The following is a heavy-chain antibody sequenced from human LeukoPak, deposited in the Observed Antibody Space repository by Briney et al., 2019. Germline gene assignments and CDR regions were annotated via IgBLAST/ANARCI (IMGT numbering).Heavy chain of an antibody. CDR1: GGSFSDNY. Sequence: SETLSLTCAVSGGSFSDNYWTWIRQPPGKGLEWIGEINHRGSTNFKPSLRNRVALSVDTSKNILSLKLRSVTAADTVVYFCARGTPTVIGYLDYWGQGALVTVSS. CDR3: ARGTPTVIGYLDY. D-gene: IGHD3-22*01. CDR2: INHRGST. J-gene: IGHJ4*02. V-gene: IGHV4-34*01.